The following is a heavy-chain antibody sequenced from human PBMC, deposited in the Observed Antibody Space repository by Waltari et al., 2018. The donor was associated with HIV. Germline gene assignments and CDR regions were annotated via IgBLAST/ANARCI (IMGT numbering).Heavy chain of an antibody. J-gene: IGHJ4*02. Sequence: QVQLQQWGAGLLKPSETLSLTCAVYGGSFSGYYWSWIRQPPGKGLEWVGEINHSGSTDHNPSLKGRVTISVDTSKNQFSLKLSSVTAADTAVYYCARLKTIFGVVIMGVYFDYWGQGTLVTVSS. CDR2: INHSGST. CDR3: ARLKTIFGVVIMGVYFDY. D-gene: IGHD3-3*01. V-gene: IGHV4-34*01. CDR1: GGSFSGYY.